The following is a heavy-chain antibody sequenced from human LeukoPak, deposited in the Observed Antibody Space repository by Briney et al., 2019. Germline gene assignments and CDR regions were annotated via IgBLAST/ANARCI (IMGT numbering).Heavy chain of an antibody. D-gene: IGHD6-13*01. V-gene: IGHV4-59*01. CDR2: IYYSGST. CDR3: ARGGAAAGMIDY. CDR1: GGSISSYY. J-gene: IGHJ4*02. Sequence: SETLSLTCTVSGGSISSYYWSWIRQPPGKGLEWIGYIYYSGSTNYNPSLKSRVTISVDTSKNQFSLKLSSVTAADMAVYYCARGGAAAGMIDYWGQGTLVTVSS.